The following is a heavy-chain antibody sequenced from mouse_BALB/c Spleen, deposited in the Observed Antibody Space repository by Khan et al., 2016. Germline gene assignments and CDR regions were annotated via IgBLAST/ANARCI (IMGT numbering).Heavy chain of an antibody. D-gene: IGHD2-2*01. CDR3: TREDGYDGAWFAY. CDR2: ISGGGRI. Sequence: EVELVESGGGLVKPGGSLKLSCAASGFPFDNYAMSWVRQTPEKRLEWVASISGGGRIYYSDTVKGRFTISRDKAKNILYLQMSSLRSEDTAMYHGTREDGYDGAWFAYWGQGTLVTVAA. CDR1: GFPFDNYA. V-gene: IGHV5-6-5*01. J-gene: IGHJ3*01.